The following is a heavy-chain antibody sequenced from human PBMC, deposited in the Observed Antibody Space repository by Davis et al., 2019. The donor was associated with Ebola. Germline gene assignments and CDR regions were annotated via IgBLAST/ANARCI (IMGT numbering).Heavy chain of an antibody. Sequence: ASVKVSCKASGYTFTSYGISWVRQAPGQGLEWMGWISAYNGNTNYAQKFQGRVTMTRDTSTSTVYMELSSLRSEDTAVYYCARDLRCSGGSCYAPGWFDPWGQGTLVTVSS. J-gene: IGHJ5*02. CDR3: ARDLRCSGGSCYAPGWFDP. CDR2: ISAYNGNT. D-gene: IGHD2-15*01. V-gene: IGHV1-18*01. CDR1: GYTFTSYG.